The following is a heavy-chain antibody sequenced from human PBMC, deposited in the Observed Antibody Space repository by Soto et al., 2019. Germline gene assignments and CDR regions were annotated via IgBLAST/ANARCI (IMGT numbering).Heavy chain of an antibody. V-gene: IGHV1-69*06. CDR2: IIPIFGTA. D-gene: IGHD6-19*01. J-gene: IGHJ6*02. Sequence: ASVKISCKASGGTFSSYAISWVRQAPGQGLEWMGGIIPIFGTANYAQKFQGRVTITADKSTSTAYMELSSLRSEDTAVYYCASGSIAVASQRYYYYGMDVWGQGTTVTVSS. CDR1: GGTFSSYA. CDR3: ASGSIAVASQRYYYYGMDV.